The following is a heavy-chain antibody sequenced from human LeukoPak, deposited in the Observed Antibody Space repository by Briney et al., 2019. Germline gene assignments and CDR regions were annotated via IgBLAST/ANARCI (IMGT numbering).Heavy chain of an antibody. J-gene: IGHJ6*03. D-gene: IGHD2-15*01. CDR1: GGSISSYY. CDR2: IYYSGST. V-gene: IGHV4-39*07. Sequence: SETLSLTCAVSGGSISSYYWGWIRQPPGKGLEWIGSIYYSGSTYYNPSLKSRVTISVDTSKNQFSLKLSSVTAADTAVYYCARTLRYCSGGSCYLYYYYMDVWGKGTTVTVSS. CDR3: ARTLRYCSGGSCYLYYYYMDV.